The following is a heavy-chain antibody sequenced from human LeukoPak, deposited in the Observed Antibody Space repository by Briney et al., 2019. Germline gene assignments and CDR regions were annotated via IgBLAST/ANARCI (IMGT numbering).Heavy chain of an antibody. CDR3: AREGRQQLAGLDP. CDR1: GGSISSYY. J-gene: IGHJ5*02. Sequence: PSETLSLTCTVSGGSISSYYWSWIRQPPGKGLEWIGYIYYSGSTNYNPSLKSRVTISVDTSKNQFSLKLSSVTAADTAVYYCAREGRQQLAGLDPWGQGTLVTVSS. CDR2: IYYSGST. D-gene: IGHD6-13*01. V-gene: IGHV4-59*01.